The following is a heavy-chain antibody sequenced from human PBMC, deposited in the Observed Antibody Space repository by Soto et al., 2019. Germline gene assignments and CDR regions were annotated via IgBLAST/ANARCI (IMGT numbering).Heavy chain of an antibody. Sequence: GASVKVSCKASGYTFTSYDINWVRQATGQGLEWMGWMNPNSGNTGYAQKFQGRVTMTRNTSISTAYMELSSLRSEDTAVYYCARGHRSSWSYYYYYYMDVWGKGTTVTVS. CDR1: GYTFTSYD. CDR3: ARGHRSSWSYYYYYYMDV. J-gene: IGHJ6*03. V-gene: IGHV1-8*01. CDR2: MNPNSGNT. D-gene: IGHD6-13*01.